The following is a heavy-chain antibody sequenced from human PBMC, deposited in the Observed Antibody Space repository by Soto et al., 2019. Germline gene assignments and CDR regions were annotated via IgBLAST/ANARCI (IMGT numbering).Heavy chain of an antibody. V-gene: IGHV3-30*18. CDR2: ISYDGSNK. J-gene: IGHJ6*02. CDR1: GFTFSSYG. Sequence: GGSLRLSCAASGFTFSSYGMHWVRQAPGKGLEWVAVISYDGSNKYYADSVKGRFTISRDNSKNTLYLQMNSLRAEDTAVYYCAKDGHNAKSYYYYGMDVWGQGTTVTVSS. D-gene: IGHD2-8*01. CDR3: AKDGHNAKSYYYYGMDV.